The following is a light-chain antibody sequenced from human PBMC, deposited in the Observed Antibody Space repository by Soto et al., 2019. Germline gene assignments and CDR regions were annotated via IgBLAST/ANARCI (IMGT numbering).Light chain of an antibody. Sequence: QSVLTQPASVSGSPGQSITISCIGSSSDIGGYDYVSWYQLNPGKAPKLIIYDVTNRPAGISSRFSGSKSGNTASLTISGLQTEDEADYHCSSYSSSNIIVVFGGGTKLTVL. CDR2: DVT. CDR1: SSDIGGYDY. J-gene: IGLJ2*01. V-gene: IGLV2-14*01. CDR3: SSYSSSNIIVV.